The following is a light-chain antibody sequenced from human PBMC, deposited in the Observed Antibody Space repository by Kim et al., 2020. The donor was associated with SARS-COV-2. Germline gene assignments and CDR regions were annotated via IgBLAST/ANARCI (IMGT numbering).Light chain of an antibody. CDR2: AAS. CDR1: QAFSNA. Sequence: ASGGYIVPITRRASQAFSNALAWYQQKPGKVPNLLIYAASTLQSGVPSRFSGSGSGTDFTLTISSLQPEDVATYYCQKYDNAPLTFGGGTKVDIK. V-gene: IGKV1-27*01. CDR3: QKYDNAPLT. J-gene: IGKJ4*01.